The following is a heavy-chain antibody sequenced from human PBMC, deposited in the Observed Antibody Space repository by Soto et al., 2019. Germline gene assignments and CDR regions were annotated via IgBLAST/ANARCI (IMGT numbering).Heavy chain of an antibody. CDR2: IIPIFGTA. Sequence: QVQLVQSGAEVKKPGSSVKVSCKASGGTLSSYAISWVRQAPGQGLEWMGGIIPIFGTANYAQKLQGRVTITADESTSTAYMELSSLRAEDTAVYYCARHVPAAGYYYGMDVWGQGTTVTVSS. CDR3: ARHVPAAGYYYGMDV. J-gene: IGHJ6*02. D-gene: IGHD2-2*01. CDR1: GGTLSSYA. V-gene: IGHV1-69*12.